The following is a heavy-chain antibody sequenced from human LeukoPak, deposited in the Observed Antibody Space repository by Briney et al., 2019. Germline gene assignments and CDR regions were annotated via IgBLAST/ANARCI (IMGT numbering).Heavy chain of an antibody. Sequence: SETLSLTCAVYGGSFSGYYWSWIRQPPGKGLEWIGEINHSGSTNYNPSLKSRVTISVDTSKNQFSLKLSSVTAADTAVYYCARVSPNYYDSSGYQGFDYWGQGTLVTVSS. CDR1: GGSFSGYY. D-gene: IGHD3-22*01. CDR3: ARVSPNYYDSSGYQGFDY. CDR2: INHSGST. J-gene: IGHJ4*02. V-gene: IGHV4-34*01.